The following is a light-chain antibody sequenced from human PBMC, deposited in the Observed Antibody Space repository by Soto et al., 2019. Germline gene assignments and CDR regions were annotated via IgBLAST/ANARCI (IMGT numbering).Light chain of an antibody. CDR1: SSDVGGYNY. Sequence: QSALTQPASVSGSPGQSITISCTGTSSDVGGYNYVSWYQQHPGKAPKLMIYEVSNRPSGVSSRFSGSKSGNTASLTISGLQAEDEADYYCSSYTRSSALVLFGGGTKLTV. CDR2: EVS. V-gene: IGLV2-14*01. J-gene: IGLJ2*01. CDR3: SSYTRSSALVL.